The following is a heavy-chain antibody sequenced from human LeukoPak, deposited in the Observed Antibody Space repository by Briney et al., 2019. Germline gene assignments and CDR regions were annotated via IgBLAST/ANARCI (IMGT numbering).Heavy chain of an antibody. J-gene: IGHJ4*02. CDR3: ARHGGYSRSLVIDY. CDR1: GGSISSYY. CDR2: IYYSGST. Sequence: SETLSLTCTVSGGSISSYYWSWIRQPPGKGLEWIGYIYYSGSTNYNPSLKSRVTISVDTSKNQFSLKLSSVTAADTAVYYCARHGGYSRSLVIDYWGQGTLVTVSP. D-gene: IGHD6-13*01. V-gene: IGHV4-59*08.